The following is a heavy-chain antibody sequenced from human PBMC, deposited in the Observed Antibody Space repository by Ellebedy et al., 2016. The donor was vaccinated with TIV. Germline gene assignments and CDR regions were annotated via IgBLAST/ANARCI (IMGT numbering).Heavy chain of an antibody. CDR3: AREIGAGPVVFQY. CDR2: INAYNGNT. V-gene: IGHV1-18*04. Sequence: AASVKVSCKASGYSFTSYGISWVRQAPGQGLEWMGWINAYNGNTNIAQKFQGRVTMTTNTSTSTAYMEVRRLRSDDTAGYYCAREIGAGPVVFQYWGQGTLVIVSS. J-gene: IGHJ1*01. CDR1: GYSFTSYG. D-gene: IGHD6-19*01.